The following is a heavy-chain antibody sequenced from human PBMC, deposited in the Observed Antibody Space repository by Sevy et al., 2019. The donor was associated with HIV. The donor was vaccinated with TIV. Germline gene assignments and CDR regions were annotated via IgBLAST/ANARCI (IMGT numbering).Heavy chain of an antibody. Sequence: ASVKVSCKASGYTFIGYYIHWVRQAPGQGLEWMGRINPNSGGTNYAQKFQGRVTMTRDTSIRTAYMELSSLRSDDTAFYYCASSYDLRHYWGQGTLVTVSS. CDR2: INPNSGGT. J-gene: IGHJ4*02. D-gene: IGHD3-22*01. CDR3: ASSYDLRHY. CDR1: GYTFIGYY. V-gene: IGHV1-2*06.